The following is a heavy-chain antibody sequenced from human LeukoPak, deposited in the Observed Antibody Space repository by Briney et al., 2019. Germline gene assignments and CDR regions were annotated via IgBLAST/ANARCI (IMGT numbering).Heavy chain of an antibody. D-gene: IGHD4-17*01. V-gene: IGHV4-59*01. J-gene: IGHJ5*02. CDR3: ARGRTYYDYGDFDAKYNWFDP. CDR2: IYYSGST. CDR1: GGSFSGYY. Sequence: SETLSLTCAVYGGSFSGYYWSWIRQPPGRGLEGIGYIYYSGSTNYNPSLTSRVTISVDTSKNQFSLKLSSVTAADTAVYYCARGRTYYDYGDFDAKYNWFDPWGQGTLVTVSS.